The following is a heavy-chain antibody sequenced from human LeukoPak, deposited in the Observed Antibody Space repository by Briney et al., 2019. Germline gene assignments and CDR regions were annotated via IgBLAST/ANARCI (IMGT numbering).Heavy chain of an antibody. CDR3: AKASGYDSSGYYYSPFDY. V-gene: IGHV3-23*01. D-gene: IGHD3-22*01. CDR1: GFTFSTYS. Sequence: GGSLRLSCEASGFTFSTYSMSWVRQAPGKGLEWVSAISVSGGSTYYADSVKGRFTISRDNSKNTLYLQMNSLRAEDTAVYYCAKASGYDSSGYYYSPFDYWGQGTLVTVSS. J-gene: IGHJ4*02. CDR2: ISVSGGST.